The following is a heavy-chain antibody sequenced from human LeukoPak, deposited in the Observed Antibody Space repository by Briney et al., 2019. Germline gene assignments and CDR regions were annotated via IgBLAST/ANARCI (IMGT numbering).Heavy chain of an antibody. CDR1: GFIFSIYE. CDR3: ERAEKGGGDCYWFDY. J-gene: IGHJ4*02. Sequence: GGSLRLSCAASGFIFSIYEINWVRQAAGKGLEWVSFISSSGSTIYYADSVKGGFAISRDNAKNSLYLQMNSLRAEDTAVYYCERAEKGGGDCYWFDYWGQGTLVTVSS. D-gene: IGHD2-21*02. V-gene: IGHV3-48*03. CDR2: ISSSGSTI.